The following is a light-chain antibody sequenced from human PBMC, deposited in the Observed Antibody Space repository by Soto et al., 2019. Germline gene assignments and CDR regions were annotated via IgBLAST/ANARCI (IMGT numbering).Light chain of an antibody. J-gene: IGLJ1*01. V-gene: IGLV2-8*01. Sequence: QSVLTQPPSASGSPGQSVTISCTGTTSDFGNYNFVSWYQQHPGEAPKLLMYEVTKRPSGVPDRFSGSKSGNTASLTVSGLQAEDEADYYCSSYTGSSNFVFGTGTKLTVL. CDR2: EVT. CDR1: TSDFGNYNF. CDR3: SSYTGSSNFV.